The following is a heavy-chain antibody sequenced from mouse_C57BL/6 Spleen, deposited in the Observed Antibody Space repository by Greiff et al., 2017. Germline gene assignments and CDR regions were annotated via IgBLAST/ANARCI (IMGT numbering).Heavy chain of an antibody. Sequence: EVQLQQSGAELVRPGASVKLSCTASGFNIKDYYMHWVKQRPEQGLEWIGRIDPEDGDTEYAPKFQGKATMTADTSSNTAYLQLSSLTSEDTAVYYCTTFDYDDWFAYWGQGTLVTVSA. V-gene: IGHV14-1*01. D-gene: IGHD2-4*01. CDR3: TTFDYDDWFAY. J-gene: IGHJ3*01. CDR1: GFNIKDYY. CDR2: IDPEDGDT.